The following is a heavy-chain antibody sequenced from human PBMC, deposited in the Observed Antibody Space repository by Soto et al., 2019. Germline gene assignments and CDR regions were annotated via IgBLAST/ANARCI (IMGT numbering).Heavy chain of an antibody. CDR3: ARGRDYDYIWGEAPPDV. D-gene: IGHD3-16*01. Sequence: PGGSLSLSCAASGFPVSSNYMSWVRQAPGKGLEWVSVIYSGGSTYYADSVKGRFTISRDNSKNTLYLQMNSLRAEDTAVYYCARGRDYDYIWGEAPPDVWGKGTTVTVSS. CDR2: IYSGGST. V-gene: IGHV3-66*01. J-gene: IGHJ6*04. CDR1: GFPVSSNY.